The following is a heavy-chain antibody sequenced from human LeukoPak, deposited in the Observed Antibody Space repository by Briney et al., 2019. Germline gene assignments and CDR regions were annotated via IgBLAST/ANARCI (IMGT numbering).Heavy chain of an antibody. D-gene: IGHD6-6*01. CDR3: ARDVMAARFDY. J-gene: IGHJ4*02. CDR1: AFIFSGHW. V-gene: IGHV3-7*01. CDR2: IKEDGSER. Sequence: GGSLRLSCAGSAFIFSGHWMNWVRQTPGKGLEWVASIKEDGSERQYVDSVKGRFSISRDNAKDSLYLQMNSLRTEDTAVYYCARDVMAARFDYWGQGTLVTVSS.